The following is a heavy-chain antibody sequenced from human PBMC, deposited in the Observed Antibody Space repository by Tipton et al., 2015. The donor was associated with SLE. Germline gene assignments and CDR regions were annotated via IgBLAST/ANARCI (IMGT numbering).Heavy chain of an antibody. CDR2: ISSIGGST. CDR1: GFTFNNYA. D-gene: IGHD1-1*01. J-gene: IGHJ3*02. V-gene: IGHV3-23*01. CDR3: ASQLTILDAFDI. Sequence: SLRLSCAASGFTFNNYAMSWLRQAPGRGLEWVSAISSIGGSTYYADSVEGRFTISRDNSKNTLYLQMNSLRAEDTAVYYCASQLTILDAFDIWGQGTMVTVSS.